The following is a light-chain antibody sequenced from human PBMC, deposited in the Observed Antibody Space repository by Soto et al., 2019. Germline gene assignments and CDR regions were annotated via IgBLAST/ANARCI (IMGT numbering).Light chain of an antibody. CDR1: SSNIGAGYD. V-gene: IGLV1-40*01. J-gene: IGLJ2*01. Sequence: QSVLTQPPSVSGAPGQRVTISRTGSSSNIGAGYDVHWYQQLPGTAPKLLIYGNSNRPSGVPDRFSGSKSGTSASLAITGLQAEDEADYYCQSYDSSLSGSLFGGGTKLTVL. CDR3: QSYDSSLSGSL. CDR2: GNS.